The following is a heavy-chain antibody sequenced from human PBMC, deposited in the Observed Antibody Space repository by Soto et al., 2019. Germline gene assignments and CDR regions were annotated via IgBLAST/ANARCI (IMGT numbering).Heavy chain of an antibody. CDR3: ARASYGGNSLSYYYYGMDV. D-gene: IGHD4-17*01. Sequence: SVKVSCKASGGTFSSYAISWVRQAPGQGLEWMGGIIPIFGTANYAQKDQGRVTITADESTSTAYMEMSSLRSEDMAVYYCARASYGGNSLSYYYYGMDVWGQGTTVTVSS. CDR2: IIPIFGTA. V-gene: IGHV1-69*13. CDR1: GGTFSSYA. J-gene: IGHJ6*02.